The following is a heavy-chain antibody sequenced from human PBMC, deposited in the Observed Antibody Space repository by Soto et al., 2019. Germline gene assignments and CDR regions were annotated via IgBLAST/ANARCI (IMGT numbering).Heavy chain of an antibody. CDR3: ARDLRRTHGDSSGYCDY. V-gene: IGHV3-48*02. D-gene: IGHD3-22*01. J-gene: IGHJ4*02. CDR1: GFTFSSYS. Sequence: GGSLRLSCAASGFTFSSYSMNWVRQAPGKGLEWVSYIGSSSSTIYYADSVKGRFTISRDNAKNSLYLQMNSLRDEDTAVYYCARDLRRTHGDSSGYCDYWGQGTLVTVSS. CDR2: IGSSSSTI.